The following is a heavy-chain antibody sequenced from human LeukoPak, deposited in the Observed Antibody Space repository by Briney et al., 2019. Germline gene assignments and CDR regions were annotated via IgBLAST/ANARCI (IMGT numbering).Heavy chain of an antibody. Sequence: SETLSLTCTVSGGSLSSYYWSWIRQPPGKGREWIGYIYYSGSAKYNPSLKSRVTISVDTSKNQFSLKLSSVTAGDTAVYYCARAPGIAAAGTHFDFWGQGTLVTVSS. D-gene: IGHD6-13*01. J-gene: IGHJ4*02. CDR3: ARAPGIAAAGTHFDF. CDR2: IYYSGSA. CDR1: GGSLSSYY. V-gene: IGHV4-59*01.